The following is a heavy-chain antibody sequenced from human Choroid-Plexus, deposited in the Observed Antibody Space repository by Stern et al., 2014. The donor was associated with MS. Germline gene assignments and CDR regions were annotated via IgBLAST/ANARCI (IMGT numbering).Heavy chain of an antibody. D-gene: IGHD2/OR15-2a*01. V-gene: IGHV3-30*18. CDR2: VSHDGSYK. J-gene: IGHJ5*02. CDR1: GFTFGSWA. CDR3: AKDRQYLTYFFDH. Sequence: VQLVESGGGVVQPGRPLRLSCVASGFTFGSWAMHWVRQAPGKGLAGVGGVSHDGSYKYYADSVKGRFTISRDNSQNTLYMQMSSLRPEDTAVYYCAKDRQYLTYFFDHWGQGSLVTVSS.